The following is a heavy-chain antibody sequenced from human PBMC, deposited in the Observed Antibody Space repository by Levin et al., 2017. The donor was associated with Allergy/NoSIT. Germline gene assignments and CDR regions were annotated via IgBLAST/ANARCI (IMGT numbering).Heavy chain of an antibody. Sequence: PGGSLRLSCAASGFTFTSYWMHWVRQAPDKGPVWVSQINTDGSRTNYADSVKGRFTISRDNAKNTLYLQMNSLRAEDTAVYYCAKDVHYGASDSGGQGTLVTVSS. CDR2: INTDGSRT. CDR3: AKDVHYGASDS. J-gene: IGHJ4*02. CDR1: GFTFTSYW. V-gene: IGHV3-74*01. D-gene: IGHD4/OR15-4a*01.